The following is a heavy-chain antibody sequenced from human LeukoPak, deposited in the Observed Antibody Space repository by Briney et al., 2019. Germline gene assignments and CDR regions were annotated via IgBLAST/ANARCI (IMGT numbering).Heavy chain of an antibody. CDR2: ISNSGNTI. CDR3: ARGQCSGDSCYSLFDY. Sequence: GGSLRLSCAASGFTFSDYYMSWIRQAPGKGLEWVSYISNSGNTIYYVDSVKGRFTISRDNAKNSLYLQMNSLRAEDTAIYYCARGQCSGDSCYSLFDYWGQGTLVTVSS. CDR1: GFTFSDYY. J-gene: IGHJ4*02. D-gene: IGHD2-15*01. V-gene: IGHV3-11*01.